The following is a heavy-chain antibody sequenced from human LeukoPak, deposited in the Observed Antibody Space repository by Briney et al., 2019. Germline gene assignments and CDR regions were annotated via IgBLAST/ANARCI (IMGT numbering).Heavy chain of an antibody. CDR3: ARDLSRYYYDTSGYPTFDY. Sequence: GASVKVSCKACGYTFTSYGISWVRQAPGQGLEWMGWISAYNGNTNYAQKFQGRVTMTTDTSTSTAYMELRSLRSDDTAVYYCARDLSRYYYDTSGYPTFDYWGQGTLVTVSS. D-gene: IGHD3-22*01. V-gene: IGHV1-18*01. CDR1: GYTFTSYG. CDR2: ISAYNGNT. J-gene: IGHJ4*02.